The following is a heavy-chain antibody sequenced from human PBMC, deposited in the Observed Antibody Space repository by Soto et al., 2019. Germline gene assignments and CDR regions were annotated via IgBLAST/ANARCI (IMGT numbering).Heavy chain of an antibody. CDR2: ISAYNGNT. CDR1: GYTFTSHG. Sequence: ASVKVSCKASGYTFTSHGISWVRQAPGQGLEWMGWISAYNGNTHYVQKLQGRVTMTTDTSTSTAYMELRSLRSDDTAVYYCARDLLGSHQWNDWGQGTLVTVSS. CDR3: ARDLLGSHQWND. J-gene: IGHJ4*02. V-gene: IGHV1-18*01. D-gene: IGHD1-1*01.